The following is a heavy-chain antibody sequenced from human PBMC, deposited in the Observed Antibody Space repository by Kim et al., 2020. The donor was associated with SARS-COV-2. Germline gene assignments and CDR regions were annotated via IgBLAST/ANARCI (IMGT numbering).Heavy chain of an antibody. CDR2: ISASGAAT. J-gene: IGHJ4*02. D-gene: IGHD3-3*01. V-gene: IGHV3-23*01. CDR1: AFTFNKFA. CDR3: AKYEWSISFVFDYFDS. Sequence: GGSLRLSCAGSAFTFNKFAMAWVRQAPGKGLEWVAGISASGAATYYADSVKGRFTISRDNSKNTLNLQMNSLRVEDSATYYCAKYEWSISFVFDYFDSWGQGPLVT.